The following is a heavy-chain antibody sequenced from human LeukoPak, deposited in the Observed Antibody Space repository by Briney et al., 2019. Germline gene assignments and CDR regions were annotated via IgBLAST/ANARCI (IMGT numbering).Heavy chain of an antibody. Sequence: GGSLRLSCAASGFIFSNAWMNWVRQAPGKGLEWIGRIKSKTDGGTTDYAAPVKGRFIISRDDSKNTLYLQMNSLKTEDTALYYCTTVYLTGEGNDYWGQGTLVTVSS. CDR2: IKSKTDGGTT. CDR3: TTVYLTGEGNDY. D-gene: IGHD3-9*01. CDR1: GFIFSNAW. J-gene: IGHJ4*02. V-gene: IGHV3-15*07.